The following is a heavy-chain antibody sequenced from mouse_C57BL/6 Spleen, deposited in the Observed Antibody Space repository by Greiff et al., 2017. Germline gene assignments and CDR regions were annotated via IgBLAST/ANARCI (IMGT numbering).Heavy chain of an antibody. J-gene: IGHJ2*01. CDR2: IDPSDSET. V-gene: IGHV1-52*01. CDR1: GYTFTSYW. CDR3: ARGVLCYFDY. Sequence: QVHVKQPGAELVRPGSSVKLSCKASGYTFTSYWMHWVKQRPIQGLEWIGNIDPSDSETNYNQKFKDKSTLTVDKSSSTAYMQLSSLKSEDSAVYYCARGVLCYFDYWGKGTTLTVSS.